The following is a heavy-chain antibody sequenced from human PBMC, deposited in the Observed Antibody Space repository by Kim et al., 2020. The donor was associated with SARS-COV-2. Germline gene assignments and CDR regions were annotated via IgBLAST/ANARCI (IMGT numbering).Heavy chain of an antibody. CDR3: ARDGKSYYDFWSGYEWRSDYYYGMDV. D-gene: IGHD3-3*01. Sequence: GGSLRLSCAASGFTFSDYYMSWIRQAPGKGLEWVSYISSSGSTIYYADSVKGRFTISMDNAKNSLYLQMNSVRAEDTAENYCARDGKSYYDFWSGYEWRSDYYYGMDVWGQGTTVTLTS. V-gene: IGHV3-11*01. J-gene: IGHJ6*02. CDR1: GFTFSDYY. CDR2: ISSSGSTI.